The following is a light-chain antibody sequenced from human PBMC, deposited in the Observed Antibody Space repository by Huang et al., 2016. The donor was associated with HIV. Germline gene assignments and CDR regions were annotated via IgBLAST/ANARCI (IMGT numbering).Light chain of an antibody. J-gene: IGKJ5*01. Sequence: EIVMTQSPATLSVSPGERVTLSCRASQSVSSNLAWYQQKPGQAPRLLIYGASTRATGIPASFSGSWSGTEFTLTISSLQSEDFAVYYCQQYNNWPITFGQGTRLEIK. CDR3: QQYNNWPIT. CDR1: QSVSSN. V-gene: IGKV3-15*01. CDR2: GAS.